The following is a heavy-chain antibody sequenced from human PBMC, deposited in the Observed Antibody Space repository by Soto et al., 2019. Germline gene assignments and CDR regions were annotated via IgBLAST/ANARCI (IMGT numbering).Heavy chain of an antibody. J-gene: IGHJ4*02. CDR1: GYSIRSGYY. Sequence: SETLSLTCAVSGYSIRSGYYWGWIRQPPGKGLEWIGSIYHSGSTYYNPSLKSRVTISVDTSKNQISLKLSSVTAADTAVYYCARDVDYDTNGYDYFDYWGQGTLVTVSS. D-gene: IGHD3-22*01. CDR3: ARDVDYDTNGYDYFDY. CDR2: IYHSGST. V-gene: IGHV4-38-2*02.